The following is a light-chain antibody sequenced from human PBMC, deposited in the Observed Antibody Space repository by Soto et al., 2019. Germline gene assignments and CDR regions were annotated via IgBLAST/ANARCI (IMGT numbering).Light chain of an antibody. CDR2: DAS. CDR1: QDIRNF. Sequence: DIQMTQSPSSLSASVGDRVAITCRASQDIRNFLNWYQQTRGKAPKLXTYDASDLDTGVPSRFSGSGSGTDFTFTISNVQTEDTATYYCQQYDSLTFTFGPGTQVDIK. J-gene: IGKJ3*01. V-gene: IGKV1-33*01. CDR3: QQYDSLTFT.